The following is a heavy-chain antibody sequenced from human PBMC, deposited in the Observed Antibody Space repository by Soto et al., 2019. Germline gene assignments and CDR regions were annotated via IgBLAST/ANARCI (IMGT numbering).Heavy chain of an antibody. J-gene: IGHJ6*02. Sequence: PSETLFLTCTVSGDSISSGGYYWNWIRQHPGKGLEWIGYIYYSGSTYYNPSLKSRVTISVDTSKNQFSLKLSSVTAADTAVYYCARFVRSCSGTTCYTRADVWGQGTTVTVSS. CDR2: IYYSGST. D-gene: IGHD2-2*02. CDR3: ARFVRSCSGTTCYTRADV. CDR1: GDSISSGGYY. V-gene: IGHV4-31*03.